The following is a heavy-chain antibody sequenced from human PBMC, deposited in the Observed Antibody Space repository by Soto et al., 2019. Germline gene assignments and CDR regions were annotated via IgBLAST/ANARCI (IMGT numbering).Heavy chain of an antibody. CDR3: ARGQLVWYGDLTPYHRDMDV. D-gene: IGHD3-10*01. Sequence: QVQLQQWGAGLLRPSETLSLTCAFYGGSFDDFYWSWVRQSPGKGLEWVGEISHDGGTNYSPSLARRVSISVDTSTNQFSLHLRSVTAADTGLYYCARGQLVWYGDLTPYHRDMDVWGQGTTVTVSS. CDR1: GGSFDDFY. J-gene: IGHJ6*02. CDR2: ISHDGGT. V-gene: IGHV4-34*02.